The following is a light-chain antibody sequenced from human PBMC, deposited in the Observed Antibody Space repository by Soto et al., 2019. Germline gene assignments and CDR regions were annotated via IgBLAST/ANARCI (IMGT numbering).Light chain of an antibody. CDR3: AAWDDSINAAV. CDR2: SNN. CDR1: SSNIGSNT. J-gene: IGLJ2*01. Sequence: QSVLTQPPSASGTPGQRVTISCSGSSSNIGSNTVNWYQQLPGTAPKLLIYSNNQRPSGVPDRFSGSKSGTSASLAISGLQSEDEADYYCAAWDDSINAAVFGGGTKLTVL. V-gene: IGLV1-44*01.